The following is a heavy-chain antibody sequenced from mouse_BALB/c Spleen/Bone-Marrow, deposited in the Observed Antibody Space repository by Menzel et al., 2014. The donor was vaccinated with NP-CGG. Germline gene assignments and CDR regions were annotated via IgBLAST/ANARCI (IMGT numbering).Heavy chain of an antibody. V-gene: IGHV1-14*01. CDR1: GYTFTSYV. CDR3: ARMGRGFAY. CDR2: INPYNDGT. Sequence: EVQVVESGPELVKPGASVKMSCKASGYTFTSYVMHWVKQKPGQGLEWIGYINPYNDGTKYNEKFKGMATLTSDKSSSTAYMELSSLTSGDSAVYYCARMGRGFAYWGQGTLVTVSA. J-gene: IGHJ3*01. D-gene: IGHD4-1*01.